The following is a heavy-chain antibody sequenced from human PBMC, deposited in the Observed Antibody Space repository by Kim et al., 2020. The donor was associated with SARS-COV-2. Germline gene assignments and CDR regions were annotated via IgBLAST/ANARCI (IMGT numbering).Heavy chain of an antibody. CDR1: GFTLSNAW. D-gene: IGHD3-10*01. Sequence: GGSLRLSCAASGFTLSNAWMSWVRQAPGKGLEWVGRIKSKTDGGTTDYAAPVKGRFTISRDDSKNTLYLQMNSLKTEDTAVYYCWLGELLQYYYYGMDVWGQGTTVTVSS. V-gene: IGHV3-15*01. J-gene: IGHJ6*02. CDR3: WLGELLQYYYYGMDV. CDR2: IKSKTDGGTT.